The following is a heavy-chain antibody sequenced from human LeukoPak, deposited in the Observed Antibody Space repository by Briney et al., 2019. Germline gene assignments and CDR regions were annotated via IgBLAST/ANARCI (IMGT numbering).Heavy chain of an antibody. J-gene: IGHJ3*02. V-gene: IGHV4-59*07. CDR1: GDSISSYY. CDR3: ARLYAFDI. Sequence: ADTLSLTCTVSGDSISSYYWSWIRQPPGKGLEWIGCIYYSGNTNYNPSLKSRVTISIDTSKNQFSLKLSSVTAADTAVYYCARLYAFDIWGQGTIVTVSS. CDR2: IYYSGNT.